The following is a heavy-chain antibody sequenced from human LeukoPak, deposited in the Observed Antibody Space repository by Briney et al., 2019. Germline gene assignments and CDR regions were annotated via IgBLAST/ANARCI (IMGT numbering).Heavy chain of an antibody. CDR3: ARHKGIGYNSGSYSTLDC. J-gene: IGHJ4*02. CDR2: IFPSDSDT. Sequence: GASLKISCKASGYTFTSYWIGWWRQMPGKDLEWLGVIFPSDSDTRYSAPFQAHVTISADNSISTADLQWSSLKASDSAMYYCARHKGIGYNSGSYSTLDCWGRGSLVGDSS. CDR1: GYTFTSYW. V-gene: IGHV5-51*01. D-gene: IGHD3-10*01.